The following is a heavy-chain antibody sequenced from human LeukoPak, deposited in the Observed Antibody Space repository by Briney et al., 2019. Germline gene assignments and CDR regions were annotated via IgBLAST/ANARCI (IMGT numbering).Heavy chain of an antibody. CDR1: GFTFSSYA. CDR3: AKVWSDGYNSDY. J-gene: IGHJ4*02. V-gene: IGHV3-23*01. D-gene: IGHD5-24*01. CDR2: ISGSGGST. Sequence: GGSLRLSCAASGFTFSSYAMNWVRQAPGKGLEWVSAISGSGGSTYYADSVKGRFTISRDNSKNTLYLQMNSLRAEDTAVYYCAKVWSDGYNSDYWGQGTLVTVSS.